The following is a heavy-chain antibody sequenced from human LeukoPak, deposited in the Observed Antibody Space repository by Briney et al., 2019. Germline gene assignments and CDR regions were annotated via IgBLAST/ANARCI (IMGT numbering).Heavy chain of an antibody. CDR1: GFTFSGSA. Sequence: GGSLRLSCAASGFTFSGSAMHWVRQAPGKGLEWVGRIRSKANSYATAYAASVKGRFTISRDDSKNTAYLQMNSLKTEDTAVYYCTREDGSGSYYSSFVYWGQGTLVTVSS. CDR3: TREDGSGSYYSSFVY. CDR2: IRSKANSYAT. J-gene: IGHJ4*02. V-gene: IGHV3-73*01. D-gene: IGHD3-10*01.